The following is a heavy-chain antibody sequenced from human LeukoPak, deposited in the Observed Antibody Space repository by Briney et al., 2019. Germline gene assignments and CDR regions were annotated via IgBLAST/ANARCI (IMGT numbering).Heavy chain of an antibody. J-gene: IGHJ5*02. Sequence: SETLSLTCTVSGGSISGYIWSWVRQPPGKGLEWIAYIYHTGGTNYNPSLKSRATISLDTSENQFSLRLTSVTAADTAVYHCVRHGAARNWFDPWGQGTLVTVSS. CDR2: IYHTGGT. D-gene: IGHD3-16*01. CDR3: VRHGAARNWFDP. CDR1: GGSISGYI. V-gene: IGHV4-59*08.